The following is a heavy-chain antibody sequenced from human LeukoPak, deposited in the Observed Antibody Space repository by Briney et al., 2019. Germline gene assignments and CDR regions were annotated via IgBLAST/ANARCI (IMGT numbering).Heavy chain of an antibody. CDR3: AKDVYFYQSRDSAY. Sequence: GGSLRLSCAASGFTFSSYAMNWVRQAPGKGLEWVSAISGSGRSTYYADSVKGRFTISRDNSKNTLYLQMNSLRAEDTAVYYCAKDVYFYQSRDSAYWGQGTLVTVSS. D-gene: IGHD3-22*01. V-gene: IGHV3-23*01. CDR2: ISGSGRST. J-gene: IGHJ4*02. CDR1: GFTFSSYA.